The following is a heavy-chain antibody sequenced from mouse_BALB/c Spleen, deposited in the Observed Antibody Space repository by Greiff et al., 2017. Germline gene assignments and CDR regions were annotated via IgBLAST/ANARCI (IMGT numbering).Heavy chain of an antibody. CDR3: ARYKGGYHAMDY. Sequence: VLLVESGPSLVTPSQTLSLTCSVTGDSITSGYWNWVRKFPGNKLEYMGYISYSGSTYYNPSLKSRISITRDTSKNQYYLQLNSVTTEDTATYYCARYKGGYHAMDYWGQGTSVTVSS. D-gene: IGHD3-3*01. CDR2: ISYSGST. J-gene: IGHJ4*01. CDR1: GDSITSGY. V-gene: IGHV3-8*02.